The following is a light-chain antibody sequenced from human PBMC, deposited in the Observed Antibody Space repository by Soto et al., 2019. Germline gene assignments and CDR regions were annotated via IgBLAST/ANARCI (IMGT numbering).Light chain of an antibody. J-gene: IGKJ1*01. Sequence: IVMTQSPATLSVSPGETATLSCRASQSVNRKVAWYQQKPGQAPRLLVYGASTGATDIPDRFSGSGSGTEFTLTISSLQSEDFAVYYCQQYDKWPRWTFGQGTKVEIK. CDR1: QSVNRK. CDR3: QQYDKWPRWT. CDR2: GAS. V-gene: IGKV3-15*01.